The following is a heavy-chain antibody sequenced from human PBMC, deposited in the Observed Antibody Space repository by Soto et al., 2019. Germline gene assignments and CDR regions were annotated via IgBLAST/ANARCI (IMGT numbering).Heavy chain of an antibody. CDR3: ARDVAMPTGFGLGY. D-gene: IGHD3-16*01. Sequence: QVQVVESGGNIVQPGTSLRLSCAASGVAFTNYGIHWVRQAPGKGLEWVAHISNDGSKKFYADSVKGRFTISRDNSENTVYLQMTSLRPDDTAVFYCARDVAMPTGFGLGYWGQGTLVTVSS. J-gene: IGHJ4*02. CDR2: ISNDGSKK. CDR1: GVAFTNYG. V-gene: IGHV3-30*03.